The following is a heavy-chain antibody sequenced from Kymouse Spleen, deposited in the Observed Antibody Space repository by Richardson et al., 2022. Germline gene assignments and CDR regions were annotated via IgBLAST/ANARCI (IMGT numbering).Heavy chain of an antibody. CDR1: GFTFSNAW. CDR2: IKSKTDGGTT. V-gene: IGHV3-15*01. J-gene: IGHJ4*02. Sequence: EVQLVESGGGLVKPGGSLRLSCAASGFTFSNAWMSWVRQAPGKGLEWVGRIKSKTDGGTTDYAAPVKGRFTISRDDSKNTLYLQMNSLKTEDTAVYYCTIIVGATTGYFDYWGQGTLVTVSS. D-gene: IGHD1-26*01. CDR3: TIIVGATTGYFDY.